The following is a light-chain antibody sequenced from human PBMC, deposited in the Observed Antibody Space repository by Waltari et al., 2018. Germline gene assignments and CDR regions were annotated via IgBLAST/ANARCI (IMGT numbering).Light chain of an antibody. J-gene: IGKJ1*01. V-gene: IGKV4-1*01. CDR2: WAS. CDR1: QTVLLRTDNKNY. Sequence: DIVMTQSPDSLPMSLGERASMNCKSSQTVLLRTDNKNYLAWYQQRPGHPPRLLFYWASTRQSGVPERFSASGSGTDFTLTISSLQAEDVAVYYCQQYYGAPWTFGQGTKVEI. CDR3: QQYYGAPWT.